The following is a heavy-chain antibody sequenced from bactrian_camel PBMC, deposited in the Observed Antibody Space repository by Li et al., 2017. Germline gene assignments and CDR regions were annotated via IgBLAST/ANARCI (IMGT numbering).Heavy chain of an antibody. J-gene: IGHJ4*01. CDR3: AADQLYGTCRDVLDFPA. D-gene: IGHD6*01. CDR2: LWIGGATT. CDR1: RYTYKRNC. V-gene: IGHV3-3*01. Sequence: QLVESGGGSVQAGGSLTLSRAAGRYTYKRNCMGWFRQRPGKDREGLAVLWIGGATTTYADSVKGRFIITRDKAKDLVYLQKNGLQPEDTGIHYCAADQLYGTCRDVLDFPARGQGTQVTVS.